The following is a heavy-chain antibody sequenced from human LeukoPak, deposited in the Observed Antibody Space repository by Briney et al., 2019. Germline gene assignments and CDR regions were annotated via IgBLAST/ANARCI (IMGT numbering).Heavy chain of an antibody. D-gene: IGHD6-19*01. CDR3: ARGAVAGPNWFDP. J-gene: IGHJ5*02. CDR2: IYYSGST. CDR1: XSYX. V-gene: IGHV4-59*08. Sequence: XSYXXXXXRQPPGKGLEWIGYIYYSGSTNCNPSLKSRVTISVDTSKNQFSLELSSVTAADTAVYYCARGAVAGPNWFDPWGQGTLVTVSS.